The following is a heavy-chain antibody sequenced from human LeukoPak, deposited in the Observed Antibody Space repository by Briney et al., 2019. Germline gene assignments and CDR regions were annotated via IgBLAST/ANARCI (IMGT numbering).Heavy chain of an antibody. J-gene: IGHJ4*02. CDR2: ISASGGST. CDR1: GFTFSSYA. D-gene: IGHD6-13*01. CDR3: AKAEYSSSWYVLDY. Sequence: GGSLRLSCVASGFTFSSYAMNWVRQAPGKGLEWVPGISASGGSTYYADSVKGRFTISRDNSKNTLYLQMNSLRAEDTAVYYCAKAEYSSSWYVLDYWGQGTLVTVSS. V-gene: IGHV3-23*01.